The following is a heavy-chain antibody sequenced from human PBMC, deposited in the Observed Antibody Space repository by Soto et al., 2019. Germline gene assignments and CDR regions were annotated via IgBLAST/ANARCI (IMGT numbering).Heavy chain of an antibody. Sequence: GGSLRLSCAATGFTFSDFAMSWVRQAPGKGLEWVSRIYGGGNGPHYADSVKGRVTISRDNSKNTLYLQMNSLRAEDTAVYYCAKMERLDPWAYSFDYWGQGTLVTVSS. J-gene: IGHJ4*02. CDR1: GFTFSDFA. D-gene: IGHD6-25*01. V-gene: IGHV3-23*01. CDR2: IYGGGNGP. CDR3: AKMERLDPWAYSFDY.